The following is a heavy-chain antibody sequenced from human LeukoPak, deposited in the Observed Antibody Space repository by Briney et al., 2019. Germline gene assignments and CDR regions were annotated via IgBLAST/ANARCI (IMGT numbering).Heavy chain of an antibody. J-gene: IGHJ4*02. Sequence: GGSLRLSCAASGFPLTNYAISWVRQAPGKGLEWVSAISASGSTYYADSVKGHFTISRDNSRNTLYLQMNSLRAEDTAVYYCARSGVDATPRTSDCWGQGTLVTVSS. CDR2: ISASGST. CDR1: GFPLTNYA. V-gene: IGHV3-23*01. D-gene: IGHD2-8*01. CDR3: ARSGVDATPRTSDC.